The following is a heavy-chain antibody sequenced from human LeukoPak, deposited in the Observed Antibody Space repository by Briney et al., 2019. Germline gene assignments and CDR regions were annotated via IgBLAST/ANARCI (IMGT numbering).Heavy chain of an antibody. CDR2: ISSSSSYI. CDR1: GFTFRSYS. J-gene: IGHJ4*02. CDR3: ARYSDTGYSSSWYSTPFDY. V-gene: IGHV3-21*06. D-gene: IGHD6-13*01. Sequence: GGSLRLSCAASGFTFRSYSMKWVRQAPGKGLEWVSSISSSSSYIYYADSVKGRFTISRDNAKNLLYLQMNSLSAEDTAVYYCARYSDTGYSSSWYSTPFDYWGQGTLVTVSS.